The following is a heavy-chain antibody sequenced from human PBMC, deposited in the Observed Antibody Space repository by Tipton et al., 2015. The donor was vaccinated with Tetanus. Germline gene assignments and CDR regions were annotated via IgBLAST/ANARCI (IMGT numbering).Heavy chain of an antibody. CDR1: GGSVRSGDYD. CDR2: THHSGNT. J-gene: IGHJ3*02. D-gene: IGHD3-10*01. CDR3: ARWGDASGSTNLYAFDI. Sequence: GLVKPSETLSLTCTVSGGSVRSGDYDWNWIRQVPGKGLEWIGYTHHSGNTKYNPSLSGRVTTSVDTSKNQFSLKISSLTAADTAVYYCARWGDASGSTNLYAFDIWGQGTMVSVSS. V-gene: IGHV4-61*08.